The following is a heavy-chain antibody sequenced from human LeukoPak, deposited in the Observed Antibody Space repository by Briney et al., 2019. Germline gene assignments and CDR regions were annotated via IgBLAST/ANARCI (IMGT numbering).Heavy chain of an antibody. CDR1: GFIFDDYA. CDR3: AKAKGRYYHYAMDV. J-gene: IGHJ6*02. V-gene: IGHV3-9*01. Sequence: GGSLRLSCAASGFIFDDYAMHWVRQVPGKGLEWVSGISWNSGSIGYADSVKGRFTISRDNAKNSLYLQMNSLRGEDTALYYCAKAKGRYYHYAMDVWGQGTTVTVSS. CDR2: ISWNSGSI. D-gene: IGHD3-10*01.